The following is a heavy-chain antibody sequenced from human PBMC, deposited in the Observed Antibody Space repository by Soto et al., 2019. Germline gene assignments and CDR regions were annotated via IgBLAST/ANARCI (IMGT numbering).Heavy chain of an antibody. V-gene: IGHV3-48*02. CDR1: GFAFSTYS. Sequence: GGSLRFSCAASGFAFSTYSINWVRQAPGKGLEWFSYITSDSSTISYADSVKGRFTVSRDNAKNSLYLQMNSLRDEDTAVYYCARVGRGVYGMDVWGQGTSVTVSS. CDR3: ARVGRGVYGMDV. CDR2: ITSDSSTI. J-gene: IGHJ6*02. D-gene: IGHD2-8*01.